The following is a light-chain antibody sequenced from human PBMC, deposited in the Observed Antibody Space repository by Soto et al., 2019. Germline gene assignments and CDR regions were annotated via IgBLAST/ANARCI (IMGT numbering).Light chain of an antibody. CDR1: QGINSY. J-gene: IGKJ2*01. CDR2: AAS. CDR3: PTDDYT. V-gene: IGKV1-17*03. Sequence: DIQMTQSPSAMSASVGDRVTITCRASQGINSYLAWLQQKPGKVPKRLIYAASNLESGVTSRSSDRCAGSEFTLTITAFEPDDFFNDKSPTDDYT.